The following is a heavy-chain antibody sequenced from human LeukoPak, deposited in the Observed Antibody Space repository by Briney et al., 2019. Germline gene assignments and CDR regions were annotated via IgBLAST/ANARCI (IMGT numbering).Heavy chain of an antibody. CDR2: INPSGGST. CDR3: ARSRTYSYGPRGYFDY. J-gene: IGHJ4*02. V-gene: IGHV1-46*01. D-gene: IGHD5-18*01. CDR1: GYTFTSYY. Sequence: ASVKVSCKASGYTFTSYYMHWVRQAPGQGLEWIGIINPSGGSTSYAQKFQGRVTMTRDTSTSTVYMELSSLRSEDTAVYYCARSRTYSYGPRGYFDYWGQGTLVTVSS.